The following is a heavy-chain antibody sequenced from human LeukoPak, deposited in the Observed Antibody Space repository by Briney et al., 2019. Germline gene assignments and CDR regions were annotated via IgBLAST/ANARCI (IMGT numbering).Heavy chain of an antibody. Sequence: PGGSLRLSCAASGFAVRSNYMSWVRQAPGKGLEWVSVIYGGGSTDYADSVKGRFTISRDNSKNTLYLQMNSLRAEDTAVYYCARDAVGATPSAYWGQGTLVTVSS. CDR2: IYGGGST. D-gene: IGHD1-26*01. V-gene: IGHV3-66*01. J-gene: IGHJ4*02. CDR3: ARDAVGATPSAY. CDR1: GFAVRSNY.